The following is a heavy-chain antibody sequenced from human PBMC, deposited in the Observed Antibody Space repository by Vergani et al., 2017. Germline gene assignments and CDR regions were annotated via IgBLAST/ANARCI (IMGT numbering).Heavy chain of an antibody. J-gene: IGHJ4*02. CDR1: GGSFSGYY. Sequence: QVQLQQWGAGLLKPSETLSLTCAVYGGSFSGYYWSWIRQPPGKGLEWIVEINHSGSTNYNPSLKSRVTISVDTSKNHFSLMLRSVTAADTAVYYCASHTSSASASAVDFWGQGTLVTVSS. CDR2: INHSGST. V-gene: IGHV4-34*01. CDR3: ASHTSSASASAVDF.